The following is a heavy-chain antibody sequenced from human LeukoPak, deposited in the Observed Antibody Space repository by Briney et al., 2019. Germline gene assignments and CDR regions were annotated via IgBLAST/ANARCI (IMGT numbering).Heavy chain of an antibody. CDR3: ARDQESYDFWSGRHYFDY. CDR1: GGIFSSYT. V-gene: IGHV1-69*01. D-gene: IGHD3-3*01. CDR2: IIPILGTA. Sequence: SVKVSCKASGGIFSSYTISWVRQAPGQGLEWMGGIIPILGTAKYAQKFQGRITITADGSTSTAYMELSSLRSEDTAVYYCARDQESYDFWSGRHYFDYWGQGTLVTVSS. J-gene: IGHJ4*02.